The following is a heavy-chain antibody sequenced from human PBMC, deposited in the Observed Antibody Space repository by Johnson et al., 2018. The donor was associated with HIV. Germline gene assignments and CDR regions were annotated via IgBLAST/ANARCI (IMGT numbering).Heavy chain of an antibody. CDR1: GFTFSNYD. V-gene: IGHV3-13*01. J-gene: IGHJ3*01. CDR2: IGTTGDT. D-gene: IGHD3-10*01. CDR3: AKTLGFGTEDTFDL. Sequence: VQLVESGGGLVQPVGSLRLSCAASGFTFSNYDMHWVRQVTGKGLEWVSSIGTTGDTYYPGSVKGRFTISRENAKNSLYLQLNNLRAGDTAVYYCAKTLGFGTEDTFDLWGQGTMVTVSS.